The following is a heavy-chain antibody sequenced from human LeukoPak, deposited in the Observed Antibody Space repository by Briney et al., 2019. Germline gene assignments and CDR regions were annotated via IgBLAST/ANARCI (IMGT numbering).Heavy chain of an antibody. Sequence: SETLSLTCSVSGGSTGSDYWSWIRQPPGKGLEWIAYVYYSGVTSYNPSLKSRVAISIDTSKNQFSLNLTSVTAADTAVYHCARDGDCSSTSCYNYWGQGTLVTVSS. CDR2: VYYSGVT. CDR1: GGSTGSDY. CDR3: ARDGDCSSTSCYNY. J-gene: IGHJ4*02. V-gene: IGHV4-59*12. D-gene: IGHD2-2*02.